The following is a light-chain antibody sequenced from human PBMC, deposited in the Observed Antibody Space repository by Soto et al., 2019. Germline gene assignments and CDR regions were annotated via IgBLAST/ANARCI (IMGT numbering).Light chain of an antibody. CDR3: QQYGSSPPYT. Sequence: EIVLTQSPGTLSLSPGESATLSCRASQSVSSTYLAWYQQKPGQAPRLLVYGASSRATGIPDRFSGSGSGTDFTLTISRLEPEEFAVYYCQQYGSSPPYTLGQGTKLEIK. V-gene: IGKV3-20*01. J-gene: IGKJ2*01. CDR2: GAS. CDR1: QSVSSTY.